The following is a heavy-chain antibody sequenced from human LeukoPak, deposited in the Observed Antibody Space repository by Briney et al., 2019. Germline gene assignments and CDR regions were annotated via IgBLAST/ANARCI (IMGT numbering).Heavy chain of an antibody. D-gene: IGHD6-19*01. CDR1: GFTFSSYA. CDR2: ISYDGSNK. V-gene: IGHV3-30-3*01. J-gene: IGHJ4*02. Sequence: QPGGSLRLSCAASGFTFSSYAMHWVRQAPGKGLEWVAVISYDGSNKYYADSVKGRFTISRDNSKNTLYLQMNSLGAEDTAVYYCARGGPNRSGWTLDYWGPGTLVTVSS. CDR3: ARGGPNRSGWTLDY.